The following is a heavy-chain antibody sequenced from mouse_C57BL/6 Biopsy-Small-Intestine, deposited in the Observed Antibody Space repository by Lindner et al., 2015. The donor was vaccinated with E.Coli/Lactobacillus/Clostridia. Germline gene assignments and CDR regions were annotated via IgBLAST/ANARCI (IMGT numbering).Heavy chain of an antibody. Sequence: VQLQESGPELVKPGASVKLSCKASGYTFTSYDINWVKQRPGQGLEWIGWIYPRDGSTKYNEKFKGKATLTVDTSSSTAYMELHSLTSEDSAVYFCARGQFITTVVATFWFAYWGQGDSGHCLC. CDR2: IYPRDGST. V-gene: IGHV1-85*01. D-gene: IGHD1-1*01. CDR3: ARGQFITTVVATFWFAY. J-gene: IGHJ3*01. CDR1: GYTFTSYD.